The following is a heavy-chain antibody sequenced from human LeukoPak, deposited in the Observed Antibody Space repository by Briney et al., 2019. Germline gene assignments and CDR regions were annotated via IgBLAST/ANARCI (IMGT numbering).Heavy chain of an antibody. CDR1: GYTLTELS. Sequence: ASVKVSCKVSGYTLTELSMHWVRQAPGKGLEWMGGFDPEDGETIYAQKLQGRVTMTTDTSTSTAYMELRSLRSDDTAVYYCAREGSGRTHFDPWGQGTLVTVSS. V-gene: IGHV1-24*01. J-gene: IGHJ5*02. CDR3: AREGSGRTHFDP. D-gene: IGHD6-19*01. CDR2: FDPEDGET.